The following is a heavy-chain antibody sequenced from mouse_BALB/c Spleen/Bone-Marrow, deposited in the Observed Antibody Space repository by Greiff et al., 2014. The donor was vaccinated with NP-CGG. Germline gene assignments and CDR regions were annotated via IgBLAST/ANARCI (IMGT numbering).Heavy chain of an antibody. CDR1: GFTFTDYY. CDR3: ARDMGGILFDS. D-gene: IGHD4-1*01. J-gene: IGHJ2*01. CDR2: IRNKAYGYTT. V-gene: IGHV7-3*02. Sequence: EVQLVESGGGLVQPGGSLRLSCATSGFTFTDYYVNWVRQPPGKALEWLGFIRNKAYGYTTEYSASVKGRFTVSRDNSQSILYLQMNTLRAEDSATYYCARDMGGILFDSWGQGTTLTVSS.